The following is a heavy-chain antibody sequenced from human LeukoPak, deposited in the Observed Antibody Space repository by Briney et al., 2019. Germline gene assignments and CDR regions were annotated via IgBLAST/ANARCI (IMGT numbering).Heavy chain of an antibody. J-gene: IGHJ4*02. D-gene: IGHD6-6*01. Sequence: SETLSLTCTVSGVSITSSSYYWGCIRQPPGKGVEWIGSIYDSGSTSSNPSLKSRVTMSVDTSKNQFSLKLNSVTAADTAVYYCASTLDGHFDFWGQGTLVTVSS. CDR2: IYDSGST. CDR1: GVSITSSSYY. CDR3: ASTLDGHFDF. V-gene: IGHV4-39*01.